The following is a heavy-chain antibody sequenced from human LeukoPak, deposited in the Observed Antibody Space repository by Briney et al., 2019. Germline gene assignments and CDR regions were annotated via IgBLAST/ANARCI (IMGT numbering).Heavy chain of an antibody. CDR2: INHSGST. V-gene: IGHV4-34*01. J-gene: IGHJ6*02. D-gene: IGHD3-22*01. CDR3: ARGAVISPNYYDRRPDYGMDV. Sequence: PSETLSLTCAVYGGSFSGYYWSWIRQPPGKGLEWIGEINHSGSTNYNPSLKSRVTMSVDTSKNQFSLKLSSVTAADTAVYYCARGAVISPNYYDRRPDYGMDVWGQGTTVTVSS. CDR1: GGSFSGYY.